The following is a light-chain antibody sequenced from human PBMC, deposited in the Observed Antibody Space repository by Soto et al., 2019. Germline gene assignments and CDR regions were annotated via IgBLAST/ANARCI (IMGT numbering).Light chain of an antibody. CDR2: GAS. V-gene: IGKV3-20*01. J-gene: IGKJ1*01. CDR1: QSVSSSS. Sequence: IVLTQFPDTLSLSAGERATLSCRASQSVSSSSLAWYQQRRGQAPRLLIHGASSRATGIPDRFSGSGSGTDFTLTISRLEPEDFAVYYCQQYGSSPRTFGQGTKVDIK. CDR3: QQYGSSPRT.